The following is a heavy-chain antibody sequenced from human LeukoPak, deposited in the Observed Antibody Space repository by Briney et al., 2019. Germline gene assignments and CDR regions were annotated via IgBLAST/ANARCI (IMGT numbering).Heavy chain of an antibody. CDR3: ARVGTIFGVVILPTPSPFDY. V-gene: IGHV1-18*01. J-gene: IGHJ4*02. CDR2: ISAYNGNT. Sequence: GASVKVSCKASGYTFTSYGISWVRQATGQGLEWMGWISAYNGNTNYAQKLQGRVTITTDTSTSTAYMELRSLRSDDTAVYYCARVGTIFGVVILPTPSPFDYWGQGTLVTVSS. CDR1: GYTFTSYG. D-gene: IGHD3-3*01.